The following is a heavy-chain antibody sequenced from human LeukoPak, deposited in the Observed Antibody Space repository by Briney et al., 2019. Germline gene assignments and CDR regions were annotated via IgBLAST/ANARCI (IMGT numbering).Heavy chain of an antibody. CDR1: GFTFSSYA. CDR3: AKVGSGWYGVDY. CDR2: ISYDGSNK. D-gene: IGHD6-19*01. Sequence: GRSLRLSCAASGFTFSSYAMHWVRQAPGKGLEWVAVISYDGSNKYYADSVKGRFTISRDNSKNTLYLQMNSLRIEDTAVYYCAKVGSGWYGVDYWGQGTLVTVSS. J-gene: IGHJ4*02. V-gene: IGHV3-30-3*01.